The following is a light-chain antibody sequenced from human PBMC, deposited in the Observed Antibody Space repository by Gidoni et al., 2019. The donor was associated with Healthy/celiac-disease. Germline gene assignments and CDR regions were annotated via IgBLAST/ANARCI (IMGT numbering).Light chain of an antibody. CDR2: WAS. J-gene: IGKJ4*01. Sequence: DIVMTQSQDLAVSRGERATINCKSSQSVLYTSNSKNYLAWYQQKPGQPPKLLIYWASTREPGVPDRFSGGGSGTDFTLTISSLQAEDVAVYCCQQYYSTPLTFGGGTKVEIK. CDR1: QSVLYTSNSKNY. V-gene: IGKV4-1*01. CDR3: QQYYSTPLT.